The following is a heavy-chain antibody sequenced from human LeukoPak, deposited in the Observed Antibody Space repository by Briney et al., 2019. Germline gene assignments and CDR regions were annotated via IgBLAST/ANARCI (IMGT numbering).Heavy chain of an antibody. CDR3: ARSGYSSSWYYYYGMDV. CDR2: IDPNSGGT. Sequence: ASVKVSFKASGYTFTGYYMHWVRQAPGQGLEWMGWIDPNSGGTNYAQKFQGRVTMTRDTSISTAYMELSRLRSDDTAVYYCARSGYSSSWYYYYGMDVWGQGTTVTVSS. D-gene: IGHD6-13*01. V-gene: IGHV1-2*02. CDR1: GYTFTGYY. J-gene: IGHJ6*02.